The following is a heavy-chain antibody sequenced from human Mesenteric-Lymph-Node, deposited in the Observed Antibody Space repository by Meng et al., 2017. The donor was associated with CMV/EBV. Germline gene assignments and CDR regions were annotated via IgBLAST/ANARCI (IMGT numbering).Heavy chain of an antibody. CDR1: FSFRGYT. Sequence: FSFRGYTMSWVRQAPGQGLGWVGRVSPDSGGTGGAQKFQGRVTMTRDTSISTAYMELSRLRSDDTAVYYCAKEVDIVATNNDWFDPWGQGTLVTVSS. V-gene: IGHV1-2*06. J-gene: IGHJ5*02. CDR3: AKEVDIVATNNDWFDP. D-gene: IGHD5-12*01. CDR2: VSPDSGGT.